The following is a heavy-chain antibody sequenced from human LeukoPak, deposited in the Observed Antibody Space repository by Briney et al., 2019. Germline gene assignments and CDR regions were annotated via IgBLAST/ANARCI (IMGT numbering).Heavy chain of an antibody. J-gene: IGHJ4*02. V-gene: IGHV1-2*02. CDR2: INPDSGGT. Sequence: ASVKVSCKASGYTFTAYYMHWVRQAPGQGLEWMGWINPDSGGTNYAQKFKGRVTMTRDTSISTAYMELSRLGSDDTALYFCARNNGGTTNYFDYWGQGTLVTVSS. D-gene: IGHD1-1*01. CDR1: GYTFTAYY. CDR3: ARNNGGTTNYFDY.